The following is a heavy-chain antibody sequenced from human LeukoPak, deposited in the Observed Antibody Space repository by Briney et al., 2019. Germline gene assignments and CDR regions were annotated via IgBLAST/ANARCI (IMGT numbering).Heavy chain of an antibody. CDR1: GFTFSDYY. D-gene: IGHD3-22*01. CDR3: ARDRYDSSGYYSTHHVFDI. V-gene: IGHV3-11*01. J-gene: IGHJ3*02. CDR2: ISNSGSTI. Sequence: GGSLILSCAASGFTFSDYYMSWIRQAPGQGLEWVSYISNSGSTIYYADSVKGRFTISRDNAKNSLYLQMNSLRAEDTAVYYCARDRYDSSGYYSTHHVFDIWGQGTMVTASS.